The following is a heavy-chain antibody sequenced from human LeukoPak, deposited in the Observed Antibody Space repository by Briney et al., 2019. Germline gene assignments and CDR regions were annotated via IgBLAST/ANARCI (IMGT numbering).Heavy chain of an antibody. D-gene: IGHD4-23*01. Sequence: ASVKVSCKASGYTFTGYYMHWVRQAPGQGLEWMGIINPSGGSTSYAQKFQGRVTMTRDMSTSTVYMELSSLRSEDTAVYYCARGETTVVTSREPTFDYWGQGTLVTVSS. CDR2: INPSGGST. J-gene: IGHJ4*02. V-gene: IGHV1-46*01. CDR1: GYTFTGYY. CDR3: ARGETTVVTSREPTFDY.